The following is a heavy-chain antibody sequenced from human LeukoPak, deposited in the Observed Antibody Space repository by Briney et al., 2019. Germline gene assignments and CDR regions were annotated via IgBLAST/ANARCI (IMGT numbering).Heavy chain of an antibody. CDR3: ARFRSGLAVIDY. CDR1: GFTFSSYS. CDR2: ITGSSYI. V-gene: IGHV3-21*01. D-gene: IGHD3-22*01. Sequence: GGSLRLSCAASGFTFSSYSMSWVRQAPGKGLEWVSSITGSSYIYHADSVKGRFTISRDNAKNSLYLQMNRLRAEDTAVYYCARFRSGLAVIDYWGQGTLVTVSS. J-gene: IGHJ4*02.